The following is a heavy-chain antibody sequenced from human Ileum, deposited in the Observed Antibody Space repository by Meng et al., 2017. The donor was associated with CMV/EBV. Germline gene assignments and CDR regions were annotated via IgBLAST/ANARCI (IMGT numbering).Heavy chain of an antibody. CDR1: GYTFTGYY. J-gene: IGHJ2*01. CDR3: ARDPGRPGTYWYFDL. D-gene: IGHD1-26*01. CDR2: IDPRNGDT. Sequence: QVLLVQSGTGGRRPGASVKVSCKASGYTFTGYYIHWVRQTPGQGLEWMGWIDPRNGDTKYSQRFQGRVTMTRDTSISTVYMELRSLISDDTAVYYCARDPGRPGTYWYFDLWGRGTLVTVSS. V-gene: IGHV1-2*02.